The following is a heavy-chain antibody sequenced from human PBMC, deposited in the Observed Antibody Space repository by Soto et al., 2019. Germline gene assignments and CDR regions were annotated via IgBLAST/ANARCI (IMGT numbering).Heavy chain of an antibody. D-gene: IGHD1-7*01. CDR1: GGSVSSGTYY. V-gene: IGHV4-61*01. CDR2: IYSSGST. CDR3: AGDFKMEGELGGYYYYGMDV. Sequence: QVQLQESGPGLVKPSETLSLTCTVSGGSVSSGTYYWSWIRQPPGKGLEWIGYIYSSGSTNSSPSLKSRVTMSLDTSKKQFSLKLSSVTAADTAVDYCAGDFKMEGELGGYYYYGMDVWGQGTTVTVSS. J-gene: IGHJ6*02.